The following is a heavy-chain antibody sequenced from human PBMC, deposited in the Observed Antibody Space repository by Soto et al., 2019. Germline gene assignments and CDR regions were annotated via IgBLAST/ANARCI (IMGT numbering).Heavy chain of an antibody. D-gene: IGHD3-3*01. Sequence: GGSLRLSCAASGFTFSSYGMHWVRQAPGKGLEWVAVIWYDGSNKYYADSVKGRFTISRDSAKNSLYLQMNSLRAEDTAVYYCARNTYYDFWTGYPNWFDPWGQGTLVTVSS. V-gene: IGHV3-33*01. J-gene: IGHJ5*02. CDR3: ARNTYYDFWTGYPNWFDP. CDR1: GFTFSSYG. CDR2: IWYDGSNK.